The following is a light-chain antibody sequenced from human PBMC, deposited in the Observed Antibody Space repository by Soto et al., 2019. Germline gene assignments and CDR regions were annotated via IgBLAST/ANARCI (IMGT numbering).Light chain of an antibody. J-gene: IGKJ4*02. CDR2: DAS. CDR3: QKRSNWPLT. V-gene: IGKV3-11*01. CDR1: QSGSTF. Sequence: EIVLPQSPATLSVSPGERATLSCRASQSGSTFSAWHHQRPGQAPRLLIYDASNRATGIPARFRGSGSGTVFTLTISSLEPEDFAVYYCQKRSNWPLTFGGGTKVEI.